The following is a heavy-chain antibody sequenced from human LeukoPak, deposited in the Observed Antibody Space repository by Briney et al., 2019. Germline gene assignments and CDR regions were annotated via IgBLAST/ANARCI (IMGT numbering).Heavy chain of an antibody. CDR1: GGSISRSGDY. CDR2: IHDSGIT. J-gene: IGHJ4*02. CDR3: ARDRMSRGGIDY. V-gene: IGHV4-39*07. D-gene: IGHD3-10*01. Sequence: SETLSLTCAVYGGSISRSGDYWGWIRQPPGKGLEWIGSIHDSGITYYNPSLKSRVTISVDTSKNQFSLRLTSVTAADTAVYYCARDRMSRGGIDYWGQGTLVTVSS.